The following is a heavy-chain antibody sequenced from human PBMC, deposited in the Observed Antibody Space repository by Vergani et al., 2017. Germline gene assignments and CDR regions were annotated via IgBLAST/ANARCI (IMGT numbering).Heavy chain of an antibody. CDR2: LTGGGGST. V-gene: IGHV3-23*01. Sequence: EVQLLESGGSLKQPGGSVRLSCAASGFTFSTYAMHWVRQAPGKGLEWVSALTGGGGSTYYADSFKGRFIISRDNSRDTLYLQMNSLRPEDTATYYCVKDAGIYGNFFDSWCKGTLVTVSS. CDR1: GFTFSTYA. CDR3: VKDAGIYGNFFDS. D-gene: IGHD1-26*01. J-gene: IGHJ4*02.